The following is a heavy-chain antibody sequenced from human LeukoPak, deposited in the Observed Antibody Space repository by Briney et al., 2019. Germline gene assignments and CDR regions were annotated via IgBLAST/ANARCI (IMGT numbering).Heavy chain of an antibody. CDR1: GFTFSSSW. V-gene: IGHV3-74*01. D-gene: IGHD2-2*02. J-gene: IGHJ4*02. Sequence: GGSLRLSCVASGFTFSSSWMTWVRQAPGKGLGWVAHINTDGRTTTYADSVKGRFTVARDNAKNTLYLEMNRLRAEDTAVYYCARDNTYMFDYWGQGTQVTVSS. CDR3: ARDNTYMFDY. CDR2: INTDGRTT.